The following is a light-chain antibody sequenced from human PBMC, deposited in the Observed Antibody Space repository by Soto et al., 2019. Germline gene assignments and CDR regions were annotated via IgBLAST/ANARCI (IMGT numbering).Light chain of an antibody. Sequence: EVVLTQSPGTRSLSRGERATLSCRASERIYSAYLGWYQQKPGQAPRLLIYGTSSRATGIPDRFSGSGSGTDFTPTISSLQSEDFAVYYCQQYNTWFSITFGQGTRLEIK. CDR3: QQYNTWFSIT. CDR2: GTS. CDR1: ERIYSAY. J-gene: IGKJ5*01. V-gene: IGKV3-20*01.